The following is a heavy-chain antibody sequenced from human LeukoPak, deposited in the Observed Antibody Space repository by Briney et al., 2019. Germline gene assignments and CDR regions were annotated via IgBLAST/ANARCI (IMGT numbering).Heavy chain of an antibody. V-gene: IGHV3-11*01. CDR3: ARRRDYMDV. CDR1: GFTSSNYY. CDR2: ISTTGNTI. Sequence: GGSLRLSCATSGFTSSNYYMTWIRQAPGKGLEVVSSISTTGNTIYYADSVKGRFTISRDNAKNSLYLQMSSLRAEDTAVYYCARRRDYMDVWGKGTTVTVSS. J-gene: IGHJ6*03.